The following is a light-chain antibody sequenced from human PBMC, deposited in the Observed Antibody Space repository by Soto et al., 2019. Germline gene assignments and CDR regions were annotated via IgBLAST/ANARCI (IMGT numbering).Light chain of an antibody. CDR1: QGISIY. Sequence: DIQMTQSPSSLSASVGDRVTITCRASQGISIYLAWYQQKPGKVPKLLIYAASTLHSGVPSRFSGGGSGTAFTLTISSLQPEDVATYYCQIYNSAPLTFGGGTKVEIK. J-gene: IGKJ4*01. V-gene: IGKV1-27*01. CDR3: QIYNSAPLT. CDR2: AAS.